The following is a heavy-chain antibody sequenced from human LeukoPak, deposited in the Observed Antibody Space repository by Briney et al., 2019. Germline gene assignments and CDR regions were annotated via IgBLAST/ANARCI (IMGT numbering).Heavy chain of an antibody. Sequence: GGSLRLSCIVSGFTFSHFWMGWVRQAPGKGLEWISYISRSSSTIYYGDSVKGRFTISRDNAKNSLYLQMNSLRAEDTAVYYCARLYCSGGSCYKGAGDYWGQGILVTVSS. CDR3: ARLYCSGGSCYKGAGDY. CDR1: GFTFSHFW. D-gene: IGHD2-15*01. CDR2: ISRSSSTI. V-gene: IGHV3-48*01. J-gene: IGHJ4*02.